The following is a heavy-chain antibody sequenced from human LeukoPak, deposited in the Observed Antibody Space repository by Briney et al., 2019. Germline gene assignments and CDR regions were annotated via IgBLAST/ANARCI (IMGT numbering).Heavy chain of an antibody. V-gene: IGHV4-39*01. CDR3: GCVRMRWYPNEENWFDP. D-gene: IGHD6-13*01. Sequence: SETLSLTCTVSGGSISSSSYYWGWIRQPPGKGLEWIGSIYYSGSTYYNPSLKSRVTISVDTSKNQFSLKLSSVTAADTAVYYCGCVRMRWYPNEENWFDPWGQGTLVTVSS. J-gene: IGHJ5*02. CDR1: GGSISSSSYY. CDR2: IYYSGST.